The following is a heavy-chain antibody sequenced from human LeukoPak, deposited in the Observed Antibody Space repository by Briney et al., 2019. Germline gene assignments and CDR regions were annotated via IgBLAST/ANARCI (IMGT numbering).Heavy chain of an antibody. J-gene: IGHJ3*02. CDR3: ASQAKVDAFDI. CDR2: ISSSSSYI. CDR1: GFTFSSYS. V-gene: IGHV3-21*01. Sequence: KPGGSLRLSCAASGFTFSSYSMNWVRQAPGKGLEWVSSISSSSSYIYYADSVKGRFTISRDNAKNSLYLQMNSLRAVDTAVYYCASQAKVDAFDIWGQGTMVTVSS.